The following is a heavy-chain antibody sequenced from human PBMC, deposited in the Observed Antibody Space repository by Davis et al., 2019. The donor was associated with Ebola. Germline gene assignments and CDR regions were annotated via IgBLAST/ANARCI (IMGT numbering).Heavy chain of an antibody. D-gene: IGHD1-26*01. J-gene: IGHJ4*02. Sequence: ASVKVSCKASGYTFTTYYMHWVRQAPGQGLEWIGIINPSAGSTSYAQKFQGRVTMTRDTSTSTVYLELNSLTSDDTAVYYCVRGHSGSYDYWGQGTLVTVSS. CDR2: INPSAGST. CDR1: GYTFTTYY. V-gene: IGHV1-46*01. CDR3: VRGHSGSYDY.